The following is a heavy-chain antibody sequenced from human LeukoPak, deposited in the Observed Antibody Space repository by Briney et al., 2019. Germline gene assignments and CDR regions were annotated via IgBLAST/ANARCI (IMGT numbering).Heavy chain of an antibody. CDR1: GGSISSYY. Sequence: PSETLSLTCTVSGGSISSYYWSWIRQPPGKGLEWIGCIYYSGSTNYNPSLKSRVTISVDTSKNQFSLKLSSVAAADTAVYYCARAVRRGRFLEDRRWFDPWGQGTLVTVSS. J-gene: IGHJ5*02. V-gene: IGHV4-59*01. CDR3: ARAVRRGRFLEDRRWFDP. D-gene: IGHD3-3*01. CDR2: IYYSGST.